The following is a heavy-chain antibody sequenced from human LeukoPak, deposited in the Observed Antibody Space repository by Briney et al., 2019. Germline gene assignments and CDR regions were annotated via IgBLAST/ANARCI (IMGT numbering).Heavy chain of an antibody. Sequence: GGSLRLSCAASGFRFSDYYMSWIRQAPGKGLEWVSSISRGGNSKYSADSVKGRFTISRDNAKNSLDLQMDSLRPEDTAVYYCARDQFLDSWGQGTLVTVSS. CDR1: GFRFSDYY. CDR3: ARDQFLDS. V-gene: IGHV3-11*01. J-gene: IGHJ4*02. CDR2: ISRGGNSK.